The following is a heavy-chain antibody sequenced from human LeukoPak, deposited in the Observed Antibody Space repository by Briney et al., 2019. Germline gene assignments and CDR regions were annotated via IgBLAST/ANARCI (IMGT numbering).Heavy chain of an antibody. CDR1: GGTFSSYA. J-gene: IGHJ3*02. Sequence: SVKVSCKASGGTFSSYAISWVRQAPGQGLEWMGRIIPIVGTANYAQKFQGRVTITTDESTSTAYMELSSLRSEDTAVYYCARALYYYDSSGYYIDAFDIWGQGTMVTVSS. CDR2: IIPIVGTA. V-gene: IGHV1-69*05. D-gene: IGHD3-22*01. CDR3: ARALYYYDSSGYYIDAFDI.